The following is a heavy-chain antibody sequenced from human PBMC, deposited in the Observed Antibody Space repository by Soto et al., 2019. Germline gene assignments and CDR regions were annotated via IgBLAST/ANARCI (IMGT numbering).Heavy chain of an antibody. J-gene: IGHJ4*02. Sequence: SETLSLTCIVSAGSISSTTNYWGWIRQPPGKGLEWIGSIYYSGSPSYNPSLKSRVTISVDASKDQFSLRLSSVTAADTGVYYGAGYRCSGTYHDGNDYWGQAALVTGSS. CDR2: IYYSGSP. CDR3: AGYRCSGTYHDGNDY. D-gene: IGHD1-26*01. CDR1: AGSISSTTNY. V-gene: IGHV4-39*01.